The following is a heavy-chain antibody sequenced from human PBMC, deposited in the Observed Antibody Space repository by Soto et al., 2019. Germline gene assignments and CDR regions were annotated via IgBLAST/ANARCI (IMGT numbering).Heavy chain of an antibody. V-gene: IGHV3-33*01. CDR2: IWYDGSNK. CDR1: GFTFSSYG. Sequence: QVQLVESGGGVVQPGRSLRLSCAASGFTFSSYGMHWVRQAPGKGLEWVAVIWYDGSNKYYADSVKGRFTISRDNSKNTLYLQMNSLRAEDTAVYYCASDTNYYDSSGYYAFGFDYWGQGTLVTVSS. J-gene: IGHJ4*02. D-gene: IGHD3-22*01. CDR3: ASDTNYYDSSGYYAFGFDY.